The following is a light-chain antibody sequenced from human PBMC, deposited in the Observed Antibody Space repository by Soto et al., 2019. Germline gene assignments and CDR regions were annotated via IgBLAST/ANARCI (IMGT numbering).Light chain of an antibody. CDR3: TAKGGRDPGV. Sequence: QSALTQPPSASGSPGQSVTISCTGTSSDIGAYNYVSWYQQYPGKAPKLMIYEVSKRPSGVPDRFSGSKSGNTASLTVSGLQAEEEADYYCTAKGGRDPGVCGGGTKLTVL. V-gene: IGLV2-8*01. CDR1: SSDIGAYNY. CDR2: EVS. J-gene: IGLJ3*02.